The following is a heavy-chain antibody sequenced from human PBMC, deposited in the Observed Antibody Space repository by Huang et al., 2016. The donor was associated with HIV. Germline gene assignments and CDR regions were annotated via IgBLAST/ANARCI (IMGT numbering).Heavy chain of an antibody. CDR1: EFTFTNYA. D-gene: IGHD3-10*01. Sequence: QVQLVESGGGVVQPGRSLRLSCAASEFTFTNYAMHWVRQAPGKELDVVAFIPFDGNNIYYAASVRVRFNISRDRSKNTLYLQMNSLRAEDTAVYYFARDPSGRTPRATNYYYMDVWGKGTTVTVSS. CDR3: ARDPSGRTPRATNYYYMDV. J-gene: IGHJ6*03. V-gene: IGHV3-30-3*01. CDR2: IPFDGNNI.